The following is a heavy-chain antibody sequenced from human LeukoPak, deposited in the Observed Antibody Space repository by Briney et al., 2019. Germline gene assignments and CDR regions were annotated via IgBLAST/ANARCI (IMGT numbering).Heavy chain of an antibody. V-gene: IGHV3-74*01. CDR3: ARDRGYTSGWYGFDY. Sequence: GGSLRLSCAASGLTFSSHWMHWVRQAPGKGLVWVSRITNDGSSTTYADSVKGRFTISRDNAKNSLYLQMNSLRAEDTAVYYCARDRGYTSGWYGFDYWGQGTLVTVSS. J-gene: IGHJ4*02. D-gene: IGHD6-19*01. CDR1: GLTFSSHW. CDR2: ITNDGSST.